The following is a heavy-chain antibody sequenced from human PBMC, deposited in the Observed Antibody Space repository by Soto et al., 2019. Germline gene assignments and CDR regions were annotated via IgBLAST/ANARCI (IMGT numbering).Heavy chain of an antibody. Sequence: GESLKISCKGSGYSCTSYWISWVRQMPGKGLEWMGRIDPSDSYTNYSPSFQGHVTISADKSISTAYLQWSSLKASDTAMYYCARLGNWNQRPFDYWGQGTLVTVSS. CDR2: IDPSDSYT. CDR1: GYSCTSYW. V-gene: IGHV5-10-1*01. D-gene: IGHD1-1*01. J-gene: IGHJ4*02. CDR3: ARLGNWNQRPFDY.